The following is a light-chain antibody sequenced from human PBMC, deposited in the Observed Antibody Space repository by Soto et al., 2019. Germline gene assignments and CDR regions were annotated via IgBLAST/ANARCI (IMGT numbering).Light chain of an antibody. V-gene: IGKV1-5*03. CDR2: RAS. CDR3: QHYNSYSEA. CDR1: QSISSW. J-gene: IGKJ1*01. Sequence: DIQMTQSPFTLSASVGDRVTITCRASQSISSWLAWYQQKPGKAPKVLIYRASSLESGVPSRFSGSGSGTEFTLTINSLQPDDFATYYCQHYNSYSEAFGQGTKVDIK.